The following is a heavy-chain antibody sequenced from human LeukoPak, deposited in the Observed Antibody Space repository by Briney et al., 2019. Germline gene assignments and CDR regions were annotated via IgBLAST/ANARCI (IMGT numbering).Heavy chain of an antibody. CDR3: ARVATYYYDSSGYYWGDYFDY. Sequence: SETLSLTCTVSGGSISGYYWSWIRQPPGKGLEWIGDIYYSGSTNYNPSLKSRVTISVATSKNQFSLKLSSVTAADTAVYYCARVATYYYDSSGYYWGDYFDYWGQGTLVTVSS. D-gene: IGHD3-22*01. CDR1: GGSISGYY. CDR2: IYYSGST. V-gene: IGHV4-59*01. J-gene: IGHJ4*02.